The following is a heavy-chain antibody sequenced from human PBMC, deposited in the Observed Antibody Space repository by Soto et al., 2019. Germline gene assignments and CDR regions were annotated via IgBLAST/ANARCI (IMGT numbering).Heavy chain of an antibody. CDR2: MYYSGTT. J-gene: IGHJ5*02. CDR3: AVVDSTGNWFDP. D-gene: IGHD6-25*01. Sequence: SETLSLTCTVSGGSISSSDFYWGWLRQTPGKGLEFIGSMYYSGTTYYNPSLKSRVTISVDTSKDQFTLKLISVTAADTAVYYCAVVDSTGNWFDPWGEGALVTVSS. CDR1: GGSISSSDFY. V-gene: IGHV4-39*01.